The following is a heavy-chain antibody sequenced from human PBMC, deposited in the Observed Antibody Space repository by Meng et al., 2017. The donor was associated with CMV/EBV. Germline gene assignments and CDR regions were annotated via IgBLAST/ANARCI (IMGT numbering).Heavy chain of an antibody. CDR2: IDWDDDK. V-gene: IGHV2-70*20. J-gene: IGHJ6*02. CDR3: ARALSGSYYYYGMDV. D-gene: IGHD1-26*01. Sequence: SGPTLVKPTQTLTLTCTFSGFSLSTSGMCVSWVRQPPGKALEWLALIDWDDDKYYSTSLKTRLTISKDTSKNQVVLTMTNMDPVDTATYYCARALSGSYYYYGMDVWGQGTTVTVSS. CDR1: GFSLSTSGMC.